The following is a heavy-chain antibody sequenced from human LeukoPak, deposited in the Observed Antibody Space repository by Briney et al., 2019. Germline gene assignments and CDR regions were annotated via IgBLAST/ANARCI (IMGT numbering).Heavy chain of an antibody. CDR2: IYTSGST. CDR3: ARSDDILTGYFYFDY. D-gene: IGHD3-9*01. CDR1: GGSISSYY. Sequence: TSETLSLTCTVSGGSISSYYWSWIWQPAGKGLEWIGRIYTSGSTNYNPSLKSRVTISVDTSKNQFSLKLSSVTAADTAVYYCARSDDILTGYFYFDYWGQGTLVTVSS. V-gene: IGHV4-4*07. J-gene: IGHJ4*02.